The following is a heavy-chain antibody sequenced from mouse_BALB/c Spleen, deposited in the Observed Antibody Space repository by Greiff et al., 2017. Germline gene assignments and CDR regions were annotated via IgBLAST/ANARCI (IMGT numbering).Heavy chain of an antibody. D-gene: IGHD1-1*01. Sequence: ESGPGLVKPSQSLSLTCSVTGYSITSGYYWNWIRQFPGNKLEWMGYISYDGSNNYNPSLKNRISITRDTSKNQFFLKLNSVTTEDTATYYCARRFYYGSRVYAMDYWGQGTSVTVSS. CDR2: ISYDGSN. J-gene: IGHJ4*01. V-gene: IGHV3-6*02. CDR1: GYSITSGYY. CDR3: ARRFYYGSRVYAMDY.